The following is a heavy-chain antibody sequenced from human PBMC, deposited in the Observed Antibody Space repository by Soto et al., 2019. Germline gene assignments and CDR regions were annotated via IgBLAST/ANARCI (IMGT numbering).Heavy chain of an antibody. CDR2: ISSSSSYI. D-gene: IGHD2-15*01. Sequence: GGSVRLSCAASGFTFSSYSMNWVRQAPGKGLEWVSSISSSSSYIYYADSVKGRFTISRDNAKNSLYLQMNSLRAEDTAVYYCARDLRYCSGGSCYYFDYWGQGTLVTVSS. V-gene: IGHV3-21*01. J-gene: IGHJ4*02. CDR1: GFTFSSYS. CDR3: ARDLRYCSGGSCYYFDY.